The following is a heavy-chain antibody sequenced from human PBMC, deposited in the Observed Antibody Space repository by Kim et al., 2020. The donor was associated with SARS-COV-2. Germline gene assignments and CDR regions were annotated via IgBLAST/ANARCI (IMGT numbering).Heavy chain of an antibody. Sequence: SVKGRFTIYRDNSKNTLYLQMNSLRAEDTTVYYCAKDMGRYFDWLLTDYWGQGTLVTVSS. J-gene: IGHJ4*02. D-gene: IGHD3-9*01. V-gene: IGHV3-23*01. CDR3: AKDMGRYFDWLLTDY.